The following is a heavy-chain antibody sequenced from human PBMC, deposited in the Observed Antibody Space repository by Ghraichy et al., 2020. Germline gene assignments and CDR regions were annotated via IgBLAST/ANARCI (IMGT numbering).Heavy chain of an antibody. CDR1: GFTFSSYA. J-gene: IGHJ4*02. CDR2: ISSSGGNT. V-gene: IGHV3-23*01. D-gene: IGHD3-16*01. CDR3: AKGFGPIDF. Sequence: GESLNISCAASGFTFSSYAMSWVRQAPGKGLEWVSTISSSGGNTFYADSVKGRFTISRDNSKNTLYLQMNSLRAEDTAVYYCAKGFGPIDFWGQGTLVTVSS.